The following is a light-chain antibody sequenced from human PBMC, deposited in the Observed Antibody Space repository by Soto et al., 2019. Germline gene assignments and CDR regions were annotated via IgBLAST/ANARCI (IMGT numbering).Light chain of an antibody. CDR1: NIGSKS. V-gene: IGLV3-21*02. CDR3: QVWDSSSAHYV. CDR2: DDS. Sequence: SSELSHPPPVSLAPGQTARITCGGNNIGSKSVHWYQQKPGQAPVLVVYDDSDRPSGIPERFSGSNSGNTATLTISRVEAGDEADYYCQVWDSSSAHYVFGTGTKVTAL. J-gene: IGLJ1*01.